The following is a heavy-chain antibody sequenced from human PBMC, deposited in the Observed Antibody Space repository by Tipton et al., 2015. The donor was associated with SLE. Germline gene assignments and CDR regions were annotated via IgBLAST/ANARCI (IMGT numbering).Heavy chain of an antibody. D-gene: IGHD3-3*01. CDR1: GFTFSSHW. CDR3: VRVDMEWVLEY. J-gene: IGHJ4*02. V-gene: IGHV3-7*01. Sequence: GSLRLSCAASGFTFSSHWMTWVRQAPGKGLEWVANIKQDGSEKFYVDSVKGRFTISRDNARSSLYLQMNSLRAEDTAVYYCVRVDMEWVLEYWGQGTLVTVSS. CDR2: IKQDGSEK.